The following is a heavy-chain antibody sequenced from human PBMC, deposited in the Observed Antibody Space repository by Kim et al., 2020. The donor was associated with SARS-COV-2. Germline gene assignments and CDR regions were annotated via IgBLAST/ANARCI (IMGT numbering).Heavy chain of an antibody. CDR1: GGSISSYY. J-gene: IGHJ6*02. Sequence: SETLSLTCTVSGGSISSYYWRWIRQPPGKGLEWIGYIYYSGSTNYNPSLKSRVTISGDTSKNQFSLKLSSVTAADTAVYYCAGTRLGYSSTMEEDYGMDVWGQGTTVIVSS. CDR2: IYYSGST. CDR3: AGTRLGYSSTMEEDYGMDV. D-gene: IGHD6-13*01. V-gene: IGHV4-59*01.